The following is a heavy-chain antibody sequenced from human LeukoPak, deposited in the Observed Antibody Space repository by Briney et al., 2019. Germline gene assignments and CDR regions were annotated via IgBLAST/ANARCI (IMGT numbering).Heavy chain of an antibody. J-gene: IGHJ6*03. CDR2: ISAYNGNT. D-gene: IGHD3-16*01. CDR3: ARWGFDYYYMDV. Sequence: ASVKVSCKASGYTFTGYYMHWVRQAPGQGLEWMGWISAYNGNTNYAQKLQGRVTMTTDTSTSTAYMELRSLRSDDTAVYYCARWGFDYYYMDVWGKGTTVTVSS. CDR1: GYTFTGYY. V-gene: IGHV1-18*04.